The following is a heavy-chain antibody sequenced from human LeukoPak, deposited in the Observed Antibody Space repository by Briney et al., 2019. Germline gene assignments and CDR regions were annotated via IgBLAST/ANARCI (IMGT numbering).Heavy chain of an antibody. CDR2: ISSSSSYI. CDR3: ARDPIGGLIVAK. Sequence: GGSLRLSCAASGFTFSSYSMNWVRQAPGKGLEWVSSISSSSSYIYYADSVKGRFTISRDNAKNSLYLQMNSLRAEDTAVYYCARDPIGGLIVAKWGQGTLVTVSS. J-gene: IGHJ4*02. CDR1: GFTFSSYS. D-gene: IGHD3-22*01. V-gene: IGHV3-21*01.